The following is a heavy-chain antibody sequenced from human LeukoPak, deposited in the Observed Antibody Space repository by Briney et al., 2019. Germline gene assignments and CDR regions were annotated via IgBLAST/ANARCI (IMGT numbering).Heavy chain of an antibody. D-gene: IGHD5-24*01. CDR1: GGSITSSSYY. CDR3: ARRRDGYNEDFFDY. CDR2: IFHSGST. V-gene: IGHV4-39*01. J-gene: IGHJ4*02. Sequence: SETLSLTCTVSGGSITSSSYYWVWIRQPPGTGLEWIGSIFHSGSTYYNASLKSRVTISVDTSRNQFSLKLSSVTAADTAVYYCARRRDGYNEDFFDYWGQGTLVTVSS.